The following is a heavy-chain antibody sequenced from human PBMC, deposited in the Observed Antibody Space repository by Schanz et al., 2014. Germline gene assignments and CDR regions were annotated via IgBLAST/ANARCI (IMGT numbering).Heavy chain of an antibody. CDR1: GDSISSAY. V-gene: IGHV4-59*01. J-gene: IGHJ4*02. CDR3: ARDKSGTYYTFDL. CDR2: ISYSGST. Sequence: QVQLQESGPGLVRPSETLSLTCTVSGDSISSAYWSWIRQPPGKGLEWIGYISYSGSTNYSPSLKSRVTISLDTSNNQISLKLRSVSAADTAVYYCARDKSGTYYTFDLWGPGTQVTVSS. D-gene: IGHD1-26*01.